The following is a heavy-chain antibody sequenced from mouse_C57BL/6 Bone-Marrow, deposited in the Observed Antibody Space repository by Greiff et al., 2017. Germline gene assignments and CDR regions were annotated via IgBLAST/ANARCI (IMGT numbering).Heavy chain of an antibody. V-gene: IGHV1-55*01. CDR3: ARPDYSNYWYFDV. CDR1: GYTFTSYW. J-gene: IGHJ1*03. D-gene: IGHD2-5*01. CDR2: IYPGSGST. Sequence: QVHVKQPGAELVKPGASVKMSCKASGYTFTSYWITWVKQRPGQGLEWIGVIYPGSGSTNYNEKFKSKATLTVDTSSSTAYMQLSSLTSEDSAVYYCARPDYSNYWYFDVWGTGTTVTVSS.